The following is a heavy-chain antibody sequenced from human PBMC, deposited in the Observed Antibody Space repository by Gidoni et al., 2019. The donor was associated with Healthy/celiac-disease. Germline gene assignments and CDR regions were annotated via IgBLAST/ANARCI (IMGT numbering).Heavy chain of an antibody. V-gene: IGHV3-64D*06. CDR2: ISSNGGST. CDR3: VKGTGTGYGSGSYPFDY. D-gene: IGHD3-10*01. CDR1: GFTFSSYA. J-gene: IGHJ4*02. Sequence: EVQLVESGGGLVQPGGSLRLSCSASGFTFSSYAMHWVRQAPGKGLEYVSAISSNGGSTYYADSVKGRFTISRDNSKNTLYLQMSSLRAEDTAVYYCVKGTGTGYGSGSYPFDYWGQGTLVTVSS.